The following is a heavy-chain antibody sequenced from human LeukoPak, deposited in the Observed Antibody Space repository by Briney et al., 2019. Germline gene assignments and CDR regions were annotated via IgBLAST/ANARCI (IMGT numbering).Heavy chain of an antibody. J-gene: IGHJ4*02. CDR2: ISAYNGNT. V-gene: IGHV1-18*04. CDR1: GYTFTSYG. CDR3: ARSPKRYSSGWYSDY. Sequence: ASVKVSCKASGYTFTSYGISWVQQAPGQGLEWMGWISAYNGNTNYAQKLQGRVTMTTDTSTSTAYMELRSLRSDDTAVYYCARSPKRYSSGWYSDYWGQGTLVTVSS. D-gene: IGHD6-19*01.